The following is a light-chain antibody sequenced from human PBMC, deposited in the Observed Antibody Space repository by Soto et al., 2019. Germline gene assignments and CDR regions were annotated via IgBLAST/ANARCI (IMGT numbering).Light chain of an antibody. J-gene: IGLJ1*01. CDR2: DVS. V-gene: IGLV2-14*01. CDR3: SSYTSSSTLYV. Sequence: QSALTQPASVSGSTGQSITISCTGTSSDVGGYNYVSWYQQHPGKAPKLMIYDVSNRPSGVSNRFSGSKSGNTASLTISGLQAEDEAEYYCSSYTSSSTLYVFGTGTKLTVL. CDR1: SSDVGGYNY.